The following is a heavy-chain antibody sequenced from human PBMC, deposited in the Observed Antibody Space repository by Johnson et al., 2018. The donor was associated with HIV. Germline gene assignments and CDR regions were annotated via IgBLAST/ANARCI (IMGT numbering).Heavy chain of an antibody. CDR2: IRSKANSYAT. J-gene: IGHJ3*02. Sequence: VQLVESGGGLVQPGGSLKLSCAASGFTFSGSAMHWVRQASGKGLEWVGRIRSKANSYATAYAASVKGRFTISRDDSKNTAYLQMNSLKTEDTAVYYCARPRPGIAARPIPGSGAFDIWGQGTMVTVSS. D-gene: IGHD6-6*01. V-gene: IGHV3-73*02. CDR3: ARPRPGIAARPIPGSGAFDI. CDR1: GFTFSGSA.